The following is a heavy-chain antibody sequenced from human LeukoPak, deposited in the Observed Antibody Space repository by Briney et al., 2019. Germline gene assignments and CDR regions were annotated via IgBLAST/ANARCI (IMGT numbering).Heavy chain of an antibody. CDR1: GFTFSSYS. J-gene: IGHJ5*02. CDR2: ISSSSSYI. CDR3: ARGIAAAGTDWFDP. D-gene: IGHD6-13*01. V-gene: IGHV3-21*01. Sequence: GGSLRLSCAASGFTFSSYSMNWVRQAPGKGLEWVSSISSSSSYIYYADSVKGRFTISRDNAKNSLYLQMNSLRAEDTAAYYCARGIAAAGTDWFDPWGQGTLVTASS.